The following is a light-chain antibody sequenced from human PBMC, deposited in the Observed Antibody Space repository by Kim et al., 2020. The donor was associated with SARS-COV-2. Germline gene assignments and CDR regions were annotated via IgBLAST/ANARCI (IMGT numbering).Light chain of an antibody. CDR2: YDS. J-gene: IGLJ3*02. Sequence: SYELTQPPSVSVAPGKTARITCGGNNIEDKSVHWYQQKPGQAPVLVIYYDSDRPSGIPERFSGSNSGNTATLTITRVEAGDEADFYCQVWGTSSDHVVFG. V-gene: IGLV3-21*04. CDR1: NIEDKS. CDR3: QVWGTSSDHVV.